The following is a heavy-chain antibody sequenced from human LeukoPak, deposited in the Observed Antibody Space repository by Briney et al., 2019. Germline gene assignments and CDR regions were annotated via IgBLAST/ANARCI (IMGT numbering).Heavy chain of an antibody. V-gene: IGHV4-61*01. CDR2: IYYSGSN. J-gene: IGHJ4*02. CDR1: GGTVSSDSYY. Sequence: SATLSLTCNVSGGTVSSDSYYWSWIRQPPGKGLEWIGYIYYSGSNNYHPSLRSRITITVDTSKNQFSLKLSSVTAADTVLYSCAINHLVKDGDYPYDFGYWGQGTLVTFAS. D-gene: IGHD4-17*01. CDR3: AINHLVKDGDYPYDFGY.